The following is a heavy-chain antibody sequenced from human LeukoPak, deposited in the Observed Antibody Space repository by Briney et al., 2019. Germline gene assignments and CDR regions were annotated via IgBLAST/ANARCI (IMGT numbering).Heavy chain of an antibody. Sequence: SGPTLVNPTQTLTLTCTFSGFSLSTSGMCVSWIRQPPGEALEWLARIDWDDDKYYSTSLKTRLTISKDTSKNQVVLTMTNMDPVDTATYYCARMATRQIGVDYWGQGTLVTVSS. CDR1: GFSLSTSGMC. D-gene: IGHD5-12*01. CDR2: IDWDDDK. CDR3: ARMATRQIGVDY. J-gene: IGHJ4*02. V-gene: IGHV2-70*11.